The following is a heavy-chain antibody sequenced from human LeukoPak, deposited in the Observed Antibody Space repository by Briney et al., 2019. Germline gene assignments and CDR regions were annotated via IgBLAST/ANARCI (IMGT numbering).Heavy chain of an antibody. J-gene: IGHJ4*02. V-gene: IGHV3-48*03. D-gene: IGHD4-17*01. CDR2: ISSSGSTI. CDR3: ARATTVTPYYFDY. Sequence: PGGSLRLSCPASGFTFSSYEMNWVRQAPGKGLEWVSYISSSGSTIYYADSVKGRFTISRDNAKNSLYLQMNSLRAEDTAVCYCARATTVTPYYFDYWGQGTLVTVSS. CDR1: GFTFSSYE.